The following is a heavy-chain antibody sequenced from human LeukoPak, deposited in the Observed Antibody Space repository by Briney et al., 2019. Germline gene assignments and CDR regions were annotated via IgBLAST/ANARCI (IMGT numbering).Heavy chain of an antibody. CDR2: ISASGAST. V-gene: IGHV3-23*01. CDR3: AKSGRTSCSTSCYYFDY. J-gene: IGHJ4*02. Sequence: GGSLRLSCAASGFTFSSYAMSWVRQAPGKGLEWVSAISASGASTYCADSVKGRFTISRDNSKNTLYLQMNSLRADDTAVYYCAKSGRTSCSTSCYYFDYWGQGTLVTVSS. D-gene: IGHD2-2*01. CDR1: GFTFSSYA.